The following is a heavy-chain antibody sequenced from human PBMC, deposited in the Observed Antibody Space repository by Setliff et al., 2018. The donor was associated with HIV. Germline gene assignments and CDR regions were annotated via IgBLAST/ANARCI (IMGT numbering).Heavy chain of an antibody. J-gene: IGHJ4*02. D-gene: IGHD6-19*01. Sequence: KPSETLSLTCTVSGGSLSSSSYYWGWVRQPPGKGLEWIGTMFYTGSAYYTPSLKSRVTISVDTSKNQFSLKLSSVTAADTAVYYCARQFRYPGIAVAGIDYWVQGTLVTVSS. V-gene: IGHV4-39*01. CDR2: MFYTGSA. CDR3: ARQFRYPGIAVAGIDY. CDR1: GGSLSSSSYY.